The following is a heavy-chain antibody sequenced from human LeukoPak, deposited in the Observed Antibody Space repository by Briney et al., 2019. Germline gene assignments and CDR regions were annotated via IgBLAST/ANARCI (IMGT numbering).Heavy chain of an antibody. Sequence: SETLSLTCTGSGGSISSYYWSWIRQPPGKGLEWIGYIYYSGSTNYNPSLKSRVTISVDTSKNQFSLKLSSVTAADTAVYYCARARYCGGGSCYEFDYWGQGTLVTVSS. CDR3: ARARYCGGGSCYEFDY. D-gene: IGHD2-15*01. J-gene: IGHJ4*02. CDR1: GGSISSYY. V-gene: IGHV4-59*08. CDR2: IYYSGST.